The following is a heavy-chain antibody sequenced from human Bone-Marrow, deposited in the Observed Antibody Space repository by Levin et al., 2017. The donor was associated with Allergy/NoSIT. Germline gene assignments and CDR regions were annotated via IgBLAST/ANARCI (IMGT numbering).Heavy chain of an antibody. D-gene: IGHD1-26*01. J-gene: IGHJ3*02. V-gene: IGHV1-69*06. CDR1: GYSFSSYT. CDR3: AKERSGGSLFDI. CDR2: IVPIFGTV. Sequence: EASVKVSCQASGYSFSSYTLNWVRQAPGQGLEWMGGIVPIFGTVTIAQKFQGRVKITADTSTNTAHMELTSLISEDTAVYYCAKERSGGSLFDIWGQGTMVTVSS.